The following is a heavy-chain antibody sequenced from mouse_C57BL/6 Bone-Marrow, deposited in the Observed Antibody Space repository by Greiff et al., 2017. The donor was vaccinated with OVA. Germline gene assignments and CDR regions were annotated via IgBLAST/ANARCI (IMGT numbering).Heavy chain of an antibody. J-gene: IGHJ3*01. CDR3: ARWIYYYGSSYVFAY. D-gene: IGHD1-1*01. CDR1: GYTFTSYW. CDR2: IYPSDSET. Sequence: QVQLQQPGAELVRPGSSVKLSCKASGYTFTSYWMDWVKQRPGQGLAWIGNIYPSDSETHYNQKFKDKATLTVDKSSSTAYMQLSSLTSEDSAVYYCARWIYYYGSSYVFAYWGQGTLVTVSA. V-gene: IGHV1-61*01.